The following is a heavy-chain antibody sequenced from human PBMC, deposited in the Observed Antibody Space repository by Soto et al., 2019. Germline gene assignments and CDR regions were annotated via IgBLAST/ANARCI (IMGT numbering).Heavy chain of an antibody. CDR2: ISYDGGNK. CDR1: GFTFSSYG. J-gene: IGHJ4*02. CDR3: AKDPRPYYYDSSGYPDY. D-gene: IGHD3-22*01. Sequence: QVQLVESGGGVVQPGRSLRLSCAASGFTFSSYGMHWVRQAPGKGLEWVAVISYDGGNKYYADSVKGRFTISRDNSKNTLYLQMNSLRAEDTAVYYCAKDPRPYYYDSSGYPDYWGQGTLVTVSS. V-gene: IGHV3-30*18.